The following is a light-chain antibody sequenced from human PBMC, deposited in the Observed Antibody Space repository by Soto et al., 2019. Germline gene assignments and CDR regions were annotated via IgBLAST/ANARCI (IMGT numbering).Light chain of an antibody. V-gene: IGKV3D-15*01. CDR3: QQYNDWPPIT. J-gene: IGKJ4*01. CDR2: GAS. Sequence: EIVMTQSPATVSVSPGERATLSCRASQGIATNLAWYQQKPGQSPRLLIHGASTRATGIPARFSGRGSGTDFTLTISSLQSEDSAVYFCQQYNDWPPITFGGGTKVDIK. CDR1: QGIATN.